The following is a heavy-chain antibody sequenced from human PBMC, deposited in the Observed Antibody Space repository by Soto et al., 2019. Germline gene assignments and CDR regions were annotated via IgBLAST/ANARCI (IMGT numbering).Heavy chain of an antibody. CDR2: IYSGCST. CDR3: ARDLNQAAFDI. Sequence: GKSLKISCAASGFTVSSNYMSWVRQAPGKGLEWVSVIYSGCSTYYADSVKGRFTIPRDNSKNTLYLQMNSLRAEDTVVYYCARDLNQAAFDIWGQGTMVTVSS. J-gene: IGHJ3*02. CDR1: GFTVSSNY. V-gene: IGHV3-66*02.